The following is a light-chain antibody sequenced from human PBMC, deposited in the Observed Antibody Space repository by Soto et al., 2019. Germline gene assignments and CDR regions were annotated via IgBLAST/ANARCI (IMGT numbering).Light chain of an antibody. CDR3: QQYNNWPLT. CDR1: QSVSSN. J-gene: IGKJ3*01. CDR2: GAS. V-gene: IGKV3-15*01. Sequence: EIVMTQSPATLSVSPGERATLSCRASQSVSSNLAWYQQKPGQAPRLLIYGASTRATGIPARFSGSGSGTEFTLTISSLQSEDFAVYYCQQYNNWPLTFGPGTKVDIX.